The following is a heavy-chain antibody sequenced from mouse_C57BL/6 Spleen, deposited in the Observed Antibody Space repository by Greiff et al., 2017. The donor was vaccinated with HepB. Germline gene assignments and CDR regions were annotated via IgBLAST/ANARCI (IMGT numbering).Heavy chain of an antibody. D-gene: IGHD2-4*01. CDR2: ISSGSSTI. CDR1: GFTFSDYG. CDR3: ARDDYDASAMDY. J-gene: IGHJ4*01. V-gene: IGHV5-17*01. Sequence: EVKLMESGGGLVKPGGSLKLSCAASGFTFSDYGMHWVRQAPEKGLEWVAYISSGSSTIYYADTVKGRFTISRDNAKNTLFLQMTSLRSEDTAMYYCARDDYDASAMDYWGQGTSVTVSS.